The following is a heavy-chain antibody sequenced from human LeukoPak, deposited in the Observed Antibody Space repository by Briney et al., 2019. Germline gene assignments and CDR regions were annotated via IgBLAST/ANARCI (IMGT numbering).Heavy chain of an antibody. CDR3: ARGGIVGATFDY. J-gene: IGHJ4*02. D-gene: IGHD1-26*01. V-gene: IGHV1-69*13. Sequence: ASVKVSCKASGGTFSSYAIGWVRQAPGQGLEWMGGIIPIFGTANYAQKFQGRVTITADESTSTAYMELSSLRSEDTAVYYCARGGIVGATFDYWGQGTLVTVSS. CDR2: IIPIFGTA. CDR1: GGTFSSYA.